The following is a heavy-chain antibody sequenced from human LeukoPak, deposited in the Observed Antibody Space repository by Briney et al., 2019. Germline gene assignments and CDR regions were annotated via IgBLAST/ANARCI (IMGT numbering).Heavy chain of an antibody. CDR1: GYTFTDYY. CDR2: INPNSGGK. Sequence: EASIKVSYKASGYTFTDYYMHWVRQAPGQGLEGMGWINPNSGGKNYAQKFQGRVTMTRDTSISTAYMEVRSLRSDDTAVYYCATIPYGSGIIDYWREGTLVTVSS. CDR3: ATIPYGSGIIDY. V-gene: IGHV1-2*02. D-gene: IGHD3-10*01. J-gene: IGHJ4*02.